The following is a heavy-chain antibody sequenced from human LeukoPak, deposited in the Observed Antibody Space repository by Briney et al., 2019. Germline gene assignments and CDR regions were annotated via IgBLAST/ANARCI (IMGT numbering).Heavy chain of an antibody. CDR2: IIPIFGTA. Sequence: GASVTVSCKASGGTFISYAISWVRQAPGQGLEWMGGIIPIFGTANYAQKFQGRVTITADESTSTAYMELGSLRSEDTAVYYCARGAGYFDYWGQGTLVTVAS. CDR3: ARGAGYFDY. V-gene: IGHV1-69*01. J-gene: IGHJ4*02. CDR1: GGTFISYA.